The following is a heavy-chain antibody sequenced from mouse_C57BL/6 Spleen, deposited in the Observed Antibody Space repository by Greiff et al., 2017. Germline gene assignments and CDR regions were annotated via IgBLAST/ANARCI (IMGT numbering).Heavy chain of an antibody. CDR2: ISSGGSYT. CDR3: ARQGGDEYDGYGY. J-gene: IGHJ3*01. V-gene: IGHV5-6*01. CDR1: GFTFSSYG. D-gene: IGHD2-4*01. Sequence: EVQVVESGGDLVKPGGSLKLSCAASGFTFSSYGMSWVRQTPDKRLEWVATISSGGSYTYYPDSVKGRFTISRANAKNPLYLQMSSLKSDDTAMYYFARQGGDEYDGYGYGGQGTLVTV.